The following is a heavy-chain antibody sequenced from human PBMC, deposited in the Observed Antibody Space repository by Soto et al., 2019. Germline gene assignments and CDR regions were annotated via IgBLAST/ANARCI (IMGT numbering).Heavy chain of an antibody. Sequence: GGSLRLSCAASGFTFSSYAMNWVRQAPGKGLEWVSAISGSGGSTYYADSVKGRFTISRDNSKNTLYLQMNSLRAEDTAVYYCAKDREWFGELFDAFDIWGQGTMITVSS. J-gene: IGHJ3*02. D-gene: IGHD3-10*01. CDR2: ISGSGGST. CDR1: GFTFSSYA. V-gene: IGHV3-23*01. CDR3: AKDREWFGELFDAFDI.